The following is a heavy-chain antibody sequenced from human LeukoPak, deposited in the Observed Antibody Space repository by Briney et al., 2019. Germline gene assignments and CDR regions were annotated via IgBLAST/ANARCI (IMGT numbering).Heavy chain of an antibody. V-gene: IGHV4-4*02. J-gene: IGHJ3*02. CDR3: ARDRRARDASLAFDI. D-gene: IGHD3-16*01. Sequence: PSETLSLTCAVSGGSISSSNRWSWVRQPPGKGLEWIGEIYHSGSTNYNPSLKSRVTISVDTSKNQFSLKLSSVTAADTAVYYCARDRRARDASLAFDIWGQGTMVTVSS. CDR1: GGSISSSNR. CDR2: IYHSGST.